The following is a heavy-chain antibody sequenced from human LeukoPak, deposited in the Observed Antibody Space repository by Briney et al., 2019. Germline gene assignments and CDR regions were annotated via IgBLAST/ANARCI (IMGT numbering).Heavy chain of an antibody. CDR3: ARDGPNDYGEDDAFDI. CDR2: VNSDGSST. CDR1: GFTFSSYW. Sequence: GGSLRLSCADSGFTFSSYWMHWVRQAPGKGLVWVSRVNSDGSSTSYADSVKGRFTISRDNAKNTLYLQMNSLRAEDTAVYYCARDGPNDYGEDDAFDIWGQGTMVTVSS. V-gene: IGHV3-74*01. J-gene: IGHJ3*02. D-gene: IGHD4/OR15-4a*01.